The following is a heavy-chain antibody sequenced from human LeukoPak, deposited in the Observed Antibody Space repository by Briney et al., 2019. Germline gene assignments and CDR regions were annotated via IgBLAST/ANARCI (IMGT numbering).Heavy chain of an antibody. CDR1: GGSFSGYY. CDR3: ARGVVRGVIPFDY. D-gene: IGHD3-10*01. CDR2: INHSGST. Sequence: SETLSLTCAVYGGSFSGYYWSWIRQPPGKGLEWIREINHSGSTNYNPSLKSRVTISVDTSKNQFSLKLSSVTAADTAVYYWARGVVRGVIPFDYWGQGTLVTVSS. V-gene: IGHV4-34*01. J-gene: IGHJ4*02.